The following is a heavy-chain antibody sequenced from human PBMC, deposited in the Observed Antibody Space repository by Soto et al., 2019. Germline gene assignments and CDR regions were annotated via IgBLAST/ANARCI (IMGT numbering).Heavy chain of an antibody. CDR1: GFTFSGSA. V-gene: IGHV3-73*01. CDR2: IRSKANNYAT. D-gene: IGHD3-10*02. J-gene: IGHJ5*02. CDR3: SRQMFSPDNH. Sequence: EVQLVESGGGLVQPGGSLRLSCAASGFTFSGSAIHWVRQASGKGLEWLGLIRSKANNYATAYGASVKGRFTISRDDSKNTAYLQMNSLKIEDTAIYYCSRQMFSPDNHWGQGTLVTVSS.